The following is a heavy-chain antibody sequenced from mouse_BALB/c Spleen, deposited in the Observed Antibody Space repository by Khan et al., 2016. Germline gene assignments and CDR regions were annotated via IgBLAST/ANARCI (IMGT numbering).Heavy chain of an antibody. J-gene: IGHJ3*01. D-gene: IGHD3-3*01. CDR2: IRSKANNHAN. CDR1: GFIFSDDW. V-gene: IGHV6-6*01. CDR3: TSRAVY. Sequence: EVKLEESGGGLVQPGGSMKLSCAASGFIFSDDWMDWVRQSPEKGLEWVAEIRSKANNHANYYAESDKGRFTISRYESKRSGYLQRDSLRAEDTGIYYCTSRAVYWGQGTLVTVSA.